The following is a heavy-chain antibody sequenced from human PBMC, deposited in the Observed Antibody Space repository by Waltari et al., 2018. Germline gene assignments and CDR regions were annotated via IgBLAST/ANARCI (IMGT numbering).Heavy chain of an antibody. J-gene: IGHJ4*02. Sequence: QVQLQESGPGLVKPSQTLSLTCTVSGGSISSGDYYWSWIRQPPGKGLEWIGYIYYSGSTYYNPSLKSRVTISVDTSRNQFSLKLSSVTAADTAVYYCARTYYDFWSGHQDYFDYWGQGTLVTVSS. V-gene: IGHV4-30-4*08. CDR3: ARTYYDFWSGHQDYFDY. CDR2: IYYSGST. CDR1: GGSISSGDYY. D-gene: IGHD3-3*01.